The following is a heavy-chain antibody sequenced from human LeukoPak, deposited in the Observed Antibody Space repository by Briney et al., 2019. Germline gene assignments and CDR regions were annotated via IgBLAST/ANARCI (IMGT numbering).Heavy chain of an antibody. D-gene: IGHD1-26*01. CDR3: AREGWYTGNPLRGNWFDP. J-gene: IGHJ5*02. CDR2: ISAYNGNT. CDR1: GYIFTNYG. V-gene: IGHV1-18*01. Sequence: ASVKVSCKASGYIFTNYGISWVRQAPGQGLEWMGWISAYNGNTNYAQKVQGRVTMTTDTSTTTAYMELRSLRSNDTAVYYCAREGWYTGNPLRGNWFDPWGQGTLVTVSS.